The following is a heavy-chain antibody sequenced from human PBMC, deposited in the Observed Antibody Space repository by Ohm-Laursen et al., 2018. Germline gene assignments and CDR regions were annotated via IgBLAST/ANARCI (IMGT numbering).Heavy chain of an antibody. CDR3: AKVLTGDNWYFDL. CDR1: GFTFSSYA. Sequence: SLRLSCAASGFTFSSYAMSWVRQAPGKGLEWVSGTSGNGFTTHYVDSVKGRFTISRDNSKNMLYLQMNSLRAEDTALYYCAKVLTGDNWYFDLWGRGTLVTVSS. V-gene: IGHV3-23*01. CDR2: TSGNGFTT. J-gene: IGHJ2*01. D-gene: IGHD4-17*01.